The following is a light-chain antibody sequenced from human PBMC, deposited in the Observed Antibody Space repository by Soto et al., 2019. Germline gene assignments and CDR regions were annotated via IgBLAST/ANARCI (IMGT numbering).Light chain of an antibody. J-gene: IGKJ1*01. Sequence: ELVLTQSPGTLSLSPGERATLSCRASQSVSSSYLAWYQQKPGQAPRLLIYGASSRATGIPDRFSGSGSGTDFTLTISTLEPEDFAVYYCQQYGSSPWTFSQGTKVEIK. CDR1: QSVSSSY. CDR3: QQYGSSPWT. V-gene: IGKV3-20*01. CDR2: GAS.